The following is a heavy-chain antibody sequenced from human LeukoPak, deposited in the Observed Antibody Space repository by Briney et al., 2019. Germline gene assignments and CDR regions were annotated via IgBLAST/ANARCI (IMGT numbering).Heavy chain of an antibody. CDR2: IRSEGNNT. J-gene: IGHJ4*02. V-gene: IGHV3-30*02. CDR1: GFTFSSSC. D-gene: IGHD3-3*01. Sequence: PGGSLRLSCAASGFTFSSSCMHWVRQAPGKGLEWVAFIRSEGNNTYYADSVKGRFTISRDNSKNTLYLQMNSLRAEDTAVFYCAKVFGVVGTRTNYWGQGTLVTVSS. CDR3: AKVFGVVGTRTNY.